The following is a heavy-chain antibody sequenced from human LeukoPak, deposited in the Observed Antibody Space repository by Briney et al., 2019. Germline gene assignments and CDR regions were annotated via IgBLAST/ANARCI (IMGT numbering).Heavy chain of an antibody. V-gene: IGHV4-39*07. CDR2: IYYSGST. D-gene: IGHD3-10*01. J-gene: IGHJ6*02. Sequence: SETLSLTCTVSGGSISSSTYYWGWIRQPPGKGLEWIGSIYYSGSTYYNPSLKSRVTISLDTSQNHLSLKLTSVTAADTAFYYCARLSPYFYGTRRGAMDVWGLGTTVIVSS. CDR3: ARLSPYFYGTRRGAMDV. CDR1: GGSISSSTYY.